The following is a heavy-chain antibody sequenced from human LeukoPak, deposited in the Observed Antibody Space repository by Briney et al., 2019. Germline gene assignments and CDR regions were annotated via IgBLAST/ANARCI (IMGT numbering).Heavy chain of an antibody. Sequence: SETLFLTCNVSGDSISSYYWSWIRQPPGKGLEWIGHIYYSGSTNYNPSLRSRVTISIDTSKKQLSLKLSSVTAADTAVYYCAREGRGLINSWFDPWGQGTLVTVSS. D-gene: IGHD3-10*01. CDR2: IYYSGST. CDR3: AREGRGLINSWFDP. V-gene: IGHV4-59*01. CDR1: GDSISSYY. J-gene: IGHJ5*02.